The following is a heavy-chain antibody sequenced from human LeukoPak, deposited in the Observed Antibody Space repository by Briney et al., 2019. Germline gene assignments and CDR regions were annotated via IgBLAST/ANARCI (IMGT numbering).Heavy chain of an antibody. D-gene: IGHD1-7*01. CDR3: ARDGYYDWDYKSVFDY. CDR2: KK. J-gene: IGHJ4*02. Sequence: GGSLRLSCAASGVSFNSYWMAWVRQEPGEGLEWVANKKYYVDSVKGRFTISRDNAKNSLYLQMNSLRVEDTAVYYCARDGYYDWDYKSVFDYWGQGTLVTVSS. CDR1: GVSFNSYW. V-gene: IGHV3-7*01.